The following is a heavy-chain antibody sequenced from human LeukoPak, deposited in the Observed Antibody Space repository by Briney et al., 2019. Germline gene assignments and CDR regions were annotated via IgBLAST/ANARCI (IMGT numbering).Heavy chain of an antibody. D-gene: IGHD2-21*02. Sequence: GGSLRLSCAASGFTVSSNYMSWVRRAPGKGLEWVSVIYSGGSTYYADSVKGRFTISRDNSKNTLYLQMNSLRAEDTAVYYCAFCGGDCYKYAFDIWGQGTMVTVSS. J-gene: IGHJ3*02. CDR1: GFTVSSNY. CDR3: AFCGGDCYKYAFDI. CDR2: IYSGGST. V-gene: IGHV3-66*01.